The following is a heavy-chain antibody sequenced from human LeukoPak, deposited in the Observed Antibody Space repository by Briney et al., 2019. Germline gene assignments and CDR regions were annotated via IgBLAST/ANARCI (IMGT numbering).Heavy chain of an antibody. V-gene: IGHV1-18*04. CDR1: GYTFTSYG. Sequence: ASVKVSCKASGYTFTSYGISWVRQAPGQGLEWMGWISAYNGNTNYAQKLQGRVTMTTDTSTSTAYMELRSLRSDDTVVYYCARERGPSQYFPFDYWGQGTLVTVSS. CDR3: ARERGPSQYFPFDY. D-gene: IGHD2/OR15-2a*01. J-gene: IGHJ4*02. CDR2: ISAYNGNT.